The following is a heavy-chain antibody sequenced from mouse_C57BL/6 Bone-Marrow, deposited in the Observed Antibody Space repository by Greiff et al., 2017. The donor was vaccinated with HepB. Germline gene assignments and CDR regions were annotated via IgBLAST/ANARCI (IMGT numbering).Heavy chain of an antibody. CDR3: ARDGYYPYYFDY. CDR1: GFTFSSYT. CDR2: ISGGGGNT. V-gene: IGHV5-9*01. Sequence: EVMLVESGGGLVKPGGSLKLSCAASGFTFSSYTMSWVRQTPEKRLEWVATISGGGGNTYYPDSVKGRFTISRDNAKNTLDLQMSSLRSEDTALYYCARDGYYPYYFDYWGQGTTLTVSS. D-gene: IGHD2-3*01. J-gene: IGHJ2*01.